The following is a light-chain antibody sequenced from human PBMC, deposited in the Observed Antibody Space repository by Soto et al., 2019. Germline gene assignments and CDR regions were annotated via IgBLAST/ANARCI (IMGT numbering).Light chain of an antibody. CDR2: GAS. CDR1: QSVSGSS. J-gene: IGKJ2*01. Sequence: EIVLTQSPGTLSLSPGERATLSCRAGQSVSGSSLAWYQHKPGQAPRLLIYGASSRATGIPDRFSGSGSGTDFTFIISRLEPEDFGTYYCHQYGSFPHTFGQGTELE. CDR3: HQYGSFPHT. V-gene: IGKV3-20*01.